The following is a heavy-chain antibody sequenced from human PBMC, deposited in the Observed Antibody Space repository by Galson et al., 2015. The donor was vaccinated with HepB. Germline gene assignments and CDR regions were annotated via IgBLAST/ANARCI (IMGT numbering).Heavy chain of an antibody. CDR3: AKDPHIVVVPAASFDY. CDR1: GFTFSNYA. J-gene: IGHJ4*02. Sequence: SLRLSCAASGFTFSNYAMSWVRQAPGKGLEWVSAISGSGGSTYYADSVKGRFTISRDNSKNTLYLQMNSLRAEDTAVYYCAKDPHIVVVPAASFDYWGQGTLVTVSS. V-gene: IGHV3-23*01. CDR2: ISGSGGST. D-gene: IGHD2-2*01.